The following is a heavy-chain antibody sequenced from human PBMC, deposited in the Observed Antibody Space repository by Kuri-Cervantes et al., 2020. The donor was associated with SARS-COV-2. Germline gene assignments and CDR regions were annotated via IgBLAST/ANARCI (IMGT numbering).Heavy chain of an antibody. V-gene: IGHV3-7*03. CDR3: ARYCTSISCESAIDF. J-gene: IGHJ4*02. D-gene: IGHD2-2*01. Sequence: GGSLRLSCAASGFTFSSYWMTWVRQAPGKGLDWVANVRQDGRDKYYGDSVKGRFTISRDNTKNSLYLQMDSLTAEDTAVYYCARYCTSISCESAIDFWDQGTLVPSPQ. CDR2: VRQDGRDK. CDR1: GFTFSSYW.